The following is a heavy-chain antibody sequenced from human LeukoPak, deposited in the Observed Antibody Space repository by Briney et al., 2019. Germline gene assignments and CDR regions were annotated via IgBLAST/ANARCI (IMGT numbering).Heavy chain of an antibody. Sequence: NPSETLSLTCTVSGGSISSSSYYWGWIRQPPGKGLEWIGSIYYSGSTYYNPSLKSRVTISVDTSKNQFSLKLSSVTAADTAVYYCARQPFSSVYDFLSPRYFDYWGQGTLVTVSS. CDR2: IYYSGST. V-gene: IGHV4-39*01. J-gene: IGHJ4*02. CDR3: ARQPFSSVYDFLSPRYFDY. CDR1: GGSISSSSYY. D-gene: IGHD3-3*01.